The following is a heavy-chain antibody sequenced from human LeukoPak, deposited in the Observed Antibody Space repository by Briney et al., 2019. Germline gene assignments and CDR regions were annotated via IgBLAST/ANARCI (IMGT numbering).Heavy chain of an antibody. J-gene: IGHJ3*02. CDR2: INRDGSVT. D-gene: IGHD1-26*01. CDR3: AREGRGSPYAFDI. V-gene: IGHV3-74*01. CDR1: GFTFSSYW. Sequence: GGSLRLSCAASGFTFSSYWMHWVRQAPGKGLVWVSRINRDGSVTNYADSVKGRFTISRDNAKNTLYLQMNSLRAEDTAVYYCAREGRGSPYAFDIWGQGTMVTVSS.